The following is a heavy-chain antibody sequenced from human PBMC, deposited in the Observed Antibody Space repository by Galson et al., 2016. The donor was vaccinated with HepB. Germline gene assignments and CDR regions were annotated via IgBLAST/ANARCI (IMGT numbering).Heavy chain of an antibody. CDR2: FDPEDGER. Sequence: SVKVSCKVSGNTLSELSIFWVRQAPGKGLEWMGTFDPEDGERIHAQKFQGRVTVTEDRSTDTAFMELSSLTSDDTAVYYCATGVLVSQGFDYWGQGTQVTGSS. D-gene: IGHD3-3*02. V-gene: IGHV1-24*01. CDR1: GNTLSELS. J-gene: IGHJ4*02. CDR3: ATGVLVSQGFDY.